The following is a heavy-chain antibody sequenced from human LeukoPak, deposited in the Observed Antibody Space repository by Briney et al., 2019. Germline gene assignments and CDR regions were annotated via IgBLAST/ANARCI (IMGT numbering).Heavy chain of an antibody. CDR1: GFTFNDYD. J-gene: IGHJ4*02. V-gene: IGHV3-11*04. CDR3: AKVGRSGWPLDN. D-gene: IGHD6-19*01. CDR2: IRSSGNSM. Sequence: PGGSLRLSCAASGFTFNDYDMNWIRQAPGKGLEWVSYIRSSGNSMSYIDSVKGRFTISRDNAKNSLYLQMNSLRVEDTAVYYCAKVGRSGWPLDNWGQGTLVTVSS.